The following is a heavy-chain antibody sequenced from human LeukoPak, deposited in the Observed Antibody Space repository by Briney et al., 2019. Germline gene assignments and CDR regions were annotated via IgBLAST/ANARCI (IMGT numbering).Heavy chain of an antibody. CDR1: GFTFSSYG. Sequence: GGSLRLSCAASGFTFSSYGMHWVRQAPGKGLEWVAVISYDGSNKYYADSVKGRFTISRDNSKNTLYLQMNSLRAEDTAVYYCANPRLTNGYDYWGRGTLVTVSS. J-gene: IGHJ4*02. V-gene: IGHV3-30*18. CDR3: ANPRLTNGYDY. D-gene: IGHD2-8*01. CDR2: ISYDGSNK.